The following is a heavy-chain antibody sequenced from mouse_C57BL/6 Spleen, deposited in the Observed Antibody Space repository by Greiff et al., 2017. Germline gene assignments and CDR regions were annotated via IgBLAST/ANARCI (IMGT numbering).Heavy chain of an antibody. CDR2: IDPSNSET. CDR3: ARRGQAYYAMGY. D-gene: IGHD3-2*02. CDR1: GYTFTSYW. Sequence: QVQLQQPGAELVRPGSSVKLSCKASGYTFTSYWMHWVKQRPIQGLEWIGNIDPSNSETHYNQKFKDKATLTVDKSSSTAYMQLSSLTSEDSAVYYCARRGQAYYAMGYWGQGTSVTVAS. J-gene: IGHJ4*01. V-gene: IGHV1-52*01.